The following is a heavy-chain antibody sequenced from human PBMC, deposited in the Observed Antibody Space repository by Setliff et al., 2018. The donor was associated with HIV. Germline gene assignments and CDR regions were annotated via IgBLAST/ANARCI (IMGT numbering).Heavy chain of an antibody. J-gene: IGHJ4*02. Sequence: SLRLSCAASGFTFSSSGMHWVRQAPGKGLEWVAFIWYDGSKKYYADSVKGRFTISRDNSKNTLYLQMNSLRAEDTAVYYCAKPPRPSSWPQYYFDYWGQGTLVTAPQ. V-gene: IGHV3-33*06. CDR2: IWYDGSKK. CDR1: GFTFSSSG. CDR3: AKPPRPSSWPQYYFDY. D-gene: IGHD6-13*01.